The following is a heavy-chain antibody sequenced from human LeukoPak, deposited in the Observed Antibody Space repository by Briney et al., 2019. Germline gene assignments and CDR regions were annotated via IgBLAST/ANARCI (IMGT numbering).Heavy chain of an antibody. V-gene: IGHV1-58*01. Sequence: GASVKVSCKASGFTFTSSAVQWVRQARGQRLEWIGWIVVGSGNTNYAQKFQERVTITRDMSTSTAYMELSSLRSEDTAVYYCAAAVDTAEAYGMDVWGQGTTVTVSS. CDR2: IVVGSGNT. CDR1: GFTFTSSA. J-gene: IGHJ6*02. D-gene: IGHD5-18*01. CDR3: AAAVDTAEAYGMDV.